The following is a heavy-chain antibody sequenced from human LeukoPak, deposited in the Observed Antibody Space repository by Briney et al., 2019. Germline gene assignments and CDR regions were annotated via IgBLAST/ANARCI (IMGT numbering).Heavy chain of an antibody. Sequence: GGSLRLSCAASGFTVSSNYMSWVRQAPGKGLEWVSVIYSGGSTYYADSVKGRFTISRDKSKNTLYLQMNSLRAEDTAVYYCARDPPGAVRGYDSYWGQGTLVTVSS. D-gene: IGHD5-12*01. V-gene: IGHV3-53*01. J-gene: IGHJ4*02. CDR2: IYSGGST. CDR1: GFTVSSNY. CDR3: ARDPPGAVRGYDSY.